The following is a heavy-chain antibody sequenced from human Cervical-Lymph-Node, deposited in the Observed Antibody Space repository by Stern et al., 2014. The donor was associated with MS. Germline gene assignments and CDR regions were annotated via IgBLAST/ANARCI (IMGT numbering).Heavy chain of an antibody. CDR3: AAGGLEYYYDTSGHYFQH. CDR2: IWYDGSNR. Sequence: QVQLVESGGGVVQPGRPLRLSCEASGFTFSSHAMHWVRQAPGQGLEWVAGIWYDGSNRNYADSVKGRFTISRDNSKNTVSLQMNSLRAEDTAVYYCAAGGLEYYYDTSGHYFQHWGQGTLVTISS. V-gene: IGHV3-33*01. J-gene: IGHJ1*01. CDR1: GFTFSSHA. D-gene: IGHD3-22*01.